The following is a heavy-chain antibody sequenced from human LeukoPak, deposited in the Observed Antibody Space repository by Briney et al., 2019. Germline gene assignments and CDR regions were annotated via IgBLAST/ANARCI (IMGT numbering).Heavy chain of an antibody. D-gene: IGHD3-22*01. CDR1: GFTYSSYE. CDR2: ISSSGSTI. CDR3: EREAQDYYDSSGYSDY. J-gene: IGHJ4*02. Sequence: PGGSLRLSCAASGFTYSSYEMNWVRQAPGKGLEWVSYISSSGSTIYYADSVKGRFTISRDNAKNSLYLQMNSLRAEDTAVYYCEREAQDYYDSSGYSDYWGQGTLVTVSS. V-gene: IGHV3-48*03.